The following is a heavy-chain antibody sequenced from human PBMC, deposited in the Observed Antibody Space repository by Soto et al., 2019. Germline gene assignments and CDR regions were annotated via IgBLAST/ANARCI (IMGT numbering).Heavy chain of an antibody. V-gene: IGHV3-23*01. Sequence: GGSLRLSCAASGFTFSNYAMTWVRQAPGKGLEWVSSISAGGGGSTYYADSVKGRFTISRDNSKNTVYLQMNSLRAEDTAAYYCAKYRVTSTYSTSEFDYWVQGTLVSVSS. D-gene: IGHD2-15*01. J-gene: IGHJ4*02. CDR2: ISAGGGGST. CDR3: AKYRVTSTYSTSEFDY. CDR1: GFTFSNYA.